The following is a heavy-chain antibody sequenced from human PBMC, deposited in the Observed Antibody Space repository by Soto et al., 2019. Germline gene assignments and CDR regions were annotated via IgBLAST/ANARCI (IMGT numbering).Heavy chain of an antibody. CDR3: ARGRLGYCSSTSCLARWFDP. V-gene: IGHV3-33*01. D-gene: IGHD2-2*01. Sequence: AGGSLRLSCAASGFTFSSYGMHWVRQAPGKGLEWAAVIWYDGSNKYYADSVKGRFTISRDNSKNTLYLQMNSLRAEDTAVYYCARGRLGYCSSTSCLARWFDPWGQGTLVTVSS. CDR1: GFTFSSYG. CDR2: IWYDGSNK. J-gene: IGHJ5*02.